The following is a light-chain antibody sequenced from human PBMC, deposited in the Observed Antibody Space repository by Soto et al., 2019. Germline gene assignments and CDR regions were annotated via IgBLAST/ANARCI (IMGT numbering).Light chain of an antibody. Sequence: EILMTQSPATLSVSPGDSATLSCRASRSVDTDLAWYQQKPGQAPRLLIYDASNRATGIPARFSGSGSATDFTLTISSLQPEDFAAYYCQQYNNWHPNTFGQGTKVDIK. CDR2: DAS. V-gene: IGKV3D-15*01. CDR1: RSVDTD. J-gene: IGKJ2*01. CDR3: QQYNNWHPNT.